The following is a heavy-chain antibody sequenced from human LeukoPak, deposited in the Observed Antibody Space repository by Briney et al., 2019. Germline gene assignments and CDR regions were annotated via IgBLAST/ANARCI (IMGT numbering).Heavy chain of an antibody. V-gene: IGHV3-7*01. CDR1: GFTFSSYW. J-gene: IGHJ4*02. CDR2: IKKDGSEK. Sequence: PTGGSLRLSCAASGFTFSSYWMSWVRQAPGKGLEWVANIKKDGSEKYYVDSVKGRFTISRDNAKNSLYLQMNRLRAEDTAVYYCARREGGIAAASDYWGQGTLVTVSS. CDR3: ARREGGIAAASDY. D-gene: IGHD6-13*01.